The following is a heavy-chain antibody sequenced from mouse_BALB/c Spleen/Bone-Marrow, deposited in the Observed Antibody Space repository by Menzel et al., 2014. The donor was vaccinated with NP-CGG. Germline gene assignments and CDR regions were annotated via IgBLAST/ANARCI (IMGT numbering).Heavy chain of an antibody. CDR3: ARGRAAWFAY. Sequence: ESGPGLVNPSQSLSLTCTVTGYSITSDYAWNWIRQFPGNKLEWMGYISYSGITNYNPSLKSRISITRDTSKNQFFLQLNSVTTEDTATYYCARGRAAWFAYWGQGTLVTVSA. CDR2: ISYSGIT. J-gene: IGHJ3*01. V-gene: IGHV3-2*02. D-gene: IGHD3-3*01. CDR1: GYSITSDYA.